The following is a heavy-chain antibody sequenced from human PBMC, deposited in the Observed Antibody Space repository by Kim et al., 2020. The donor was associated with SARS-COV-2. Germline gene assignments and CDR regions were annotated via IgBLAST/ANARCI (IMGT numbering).Heavy chain of an antibody. V-gene: IGHV1-69*13. CDR1: GGTFSSYA. D-gene: IGHD2-15*01. CDR2: IIPIFGTA. Sequence: SVKVSCKASGGTFSSYAISWVRQAPGQGLEWMGGIIPIFGTANYAQKFQGRVTITADESTSTAYMELSSLRSEDTAVYYCAGRGRGYCSGGSCYSRKWNYYYYGMDVWGQGTTVTVSS. J-gene: IGHJ6*02. CDR3: AGRGRGYCSGGSCYSRKWNYYYYGMDV.